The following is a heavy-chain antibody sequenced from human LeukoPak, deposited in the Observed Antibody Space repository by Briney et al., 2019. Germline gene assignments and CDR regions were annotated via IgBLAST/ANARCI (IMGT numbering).Heavy chain of an antibody. J-gene: IGHJ4*02. Sequence: SETLSLICTVSGGSISSSSYYWGWIRQPPGKGLEWIGNIYYSGSTYYNPSLKSRVTISVDTSKNQFSLKLSSVTAADTAVYYCAKEGGYGSGGLDYWGQGTLVTVSS. CDR1: GGSISSSSYY. CDR3: AKEGGYGSGGLDY. D-gene: IGHD3-10*01. CDR2: IYYSGST. V-gene: IGHV4-39*02.